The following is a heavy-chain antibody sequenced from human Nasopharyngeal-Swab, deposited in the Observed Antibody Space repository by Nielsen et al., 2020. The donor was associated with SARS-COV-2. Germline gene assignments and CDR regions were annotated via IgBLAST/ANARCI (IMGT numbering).Heavy chain of an antibody. V-gene: IGHV4-31*02. J-gene: IGHJ6*04. CDR2: IYYSGST. Sequence: WIRQPPGKGLEWIGYIYYSGSTYYNPSLKSRVTISVDTSKNQFSLKLSSVIAADTAVYYCARGQQLVTMDVWGKGTTVTVSS. CDR3: ARGQQLVTMDV. D-gene: IGHD6-13*01.